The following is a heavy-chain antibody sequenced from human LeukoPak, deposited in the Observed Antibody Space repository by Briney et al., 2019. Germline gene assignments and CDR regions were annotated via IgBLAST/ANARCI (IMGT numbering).Heavy chain of an antibody. J-gene: IGHJ5*02. Sequence: ASVKVSCKASGYTFTMYYIHWVRQAPGQGLEWLGLINPSDGATTYAQRFQGRVTMTRDMSTTTVYMDLRSLRSEDTAVYYCARDNDFSPNWFDPWGQGTLVTVSS. D-gene: IGHD3-3*01. V-gene: IGHV1-46*01. CDR1: GYTFTMYY. CDR3: ARDNDFSPNWFDP. CDR2: INPSDGAT.